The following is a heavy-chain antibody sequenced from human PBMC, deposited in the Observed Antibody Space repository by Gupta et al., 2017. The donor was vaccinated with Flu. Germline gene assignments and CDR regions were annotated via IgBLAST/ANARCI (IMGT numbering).Heavy chain of an antibody. J-gene: IGHJ6*02. CDR2: IKSNNDGGTT. Sequence: RFTFSNAWMSWVRQAPGKGLEWLGRIKSNNDGGTTDYDATVKGRFSISRDDSINTLFLQMNALKTEDTAVYYCTTNGHYGSLFWYNGLAIWGQGTTVTV. D-gene: IGHD3-10*01. V-gene: IGHV3-15*01. CDR3: TTNGHYGSLFWYNGLAI. CDR1: RFTFSNAW.